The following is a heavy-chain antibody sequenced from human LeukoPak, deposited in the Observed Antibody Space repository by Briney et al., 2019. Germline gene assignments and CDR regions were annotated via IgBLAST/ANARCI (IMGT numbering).Heavy chain of an antibody. CDR1: GGTFSSYA. V-gene: IGHV1-69*05. D-gene: IGHD3-3*01. CDR2: IIPIFGTA. Sequence: SVKVSCKASGGTFSSYAISWVRQAPGQGLEWMGGIIPIFGTANYAQKFQGRVTITTDESTSTAYMELSSLRSEDTAVYYCARGVLLEWVWIAGDAFDIWGQGTMVTVSS. CDR3: ARGVLLEWVWIAGDAFDI. J-gene: IGHJ3*02.